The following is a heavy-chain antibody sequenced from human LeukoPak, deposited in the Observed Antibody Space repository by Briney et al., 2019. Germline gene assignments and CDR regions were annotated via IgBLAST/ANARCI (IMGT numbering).Heavy chain of an antibody. Sequence: PSETLSLTCTVSGGSISSSSYYWSWIRQPPGKGLEWIGYIYYSGSTNYNPSLKSRVTISVDTSKNQFSLKLSSVTAADTAVYYCASSRWYYYMDVWGKGTTVTVSS. D-gene: IGHD2-15*01. CDR1: GGSISSSSYY. J-gene: IGHJ6*03. V-gene: IGHV4-61*01. CDR2: IYYSGST. CDR3: ASSRWYYYMDV.